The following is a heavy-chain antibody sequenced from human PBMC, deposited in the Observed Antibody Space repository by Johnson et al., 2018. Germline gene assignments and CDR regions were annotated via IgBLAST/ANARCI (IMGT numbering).Heavy chain of an antibody. CDR1: GFSLTSSY. J-gene: IGHJ6*02. V-gene: IGHV1-46*01. CDR2: INPSGGGT. CDR3: ARAPLGYLDV. D-gene: IGHD3-16*01. Sequence: QVQLVQAGAEVKKPGASVKVSCKASGFSLTSSYMHWVRQAPGQGLEWMGIINPSGGGTGYAQKFQGRVTMTRDTSTSTVYMEMSSLRSEDTAVYCCARAPLGYLDVWGQGTTVTVSS.